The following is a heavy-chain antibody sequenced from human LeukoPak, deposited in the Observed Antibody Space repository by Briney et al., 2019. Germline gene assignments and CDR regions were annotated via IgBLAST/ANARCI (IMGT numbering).Heavy chain of an antibody. Sequence: SVKVSCKASGGTFSSYAISWVRQAPGQGLEWMGGIIPIFGTANYAQKFQGRVTITADESTSTAYMELSSLRSEDTAVYHCARARTYYYDSSGYYHFDYWGQGTLVTVSS. J-gene: IGHJ4*02. D-gene: IGHD3-22*01. CDR3: ARARTYYYDSSGYYHFDY. CDR2: IIPIFGTA. CDR1: GGTFSSYA. V-gene: IGHV1-69*01.